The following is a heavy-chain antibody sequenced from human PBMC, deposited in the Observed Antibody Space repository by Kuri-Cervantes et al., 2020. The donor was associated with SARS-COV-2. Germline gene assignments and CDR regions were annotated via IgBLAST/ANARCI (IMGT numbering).Heavy chain of an antibody. CDR1: GYTFTSYA. V-gene: IGHV1-18*01. CDR2: ISAYNGNT. J-gene: IGHJ5*02. CDR3: ASYSEAGS. D-gene: IGHD2-21*01. Sequence: ASVKVSCKASGYTFTSYAMNWVRQAPGQGLEWMGWISAYNGNTNYAQKLQGRVTMTTDTSTSTAYMELSRLRSDDTAVYYCASYSEAGSWGQGTLVTVSS.